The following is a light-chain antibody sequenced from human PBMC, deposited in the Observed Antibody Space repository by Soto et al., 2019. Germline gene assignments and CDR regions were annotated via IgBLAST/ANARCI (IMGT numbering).Light chain of an antibody. CDR1: QSISSW. CDR2: DAS. J-gene: IGKJ1*01. CDR3: HQYDSYSPQT. V-gene: IGKV1-5*01. Sequence: DIQMTQSPSTLSASVGDRVSITCRASQSISSWLAWFQQKPGKAPKLLIFDASTLETGVPLRFSGSGSGTEFTLTISSLQPDDFATYYCHQYDSYSPQTFGQGTKVEIK.